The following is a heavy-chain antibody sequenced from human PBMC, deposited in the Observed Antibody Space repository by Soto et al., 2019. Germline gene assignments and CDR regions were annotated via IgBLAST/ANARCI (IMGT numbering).Heavy chain of an antibody. CDR3: ARMGIVGATTLDY. D-gene: IGHD1-26*01. CDR1: GYSISNTNW. V-gene: IGHV4-28*01. CDR2: IYYSGST. J-gene: IGHJ4*02. Sequence: QVQLQESGPGLVKPSDTLSLTCAVSGYSISNTNWWGWIRQPPGKGLEWIGYIYYSGSTYYNPSLKSRVTXSXDXXKNQISLKLSSVTAVDTAVYYCARMGIVGATTLDYWGQGTLVTVSS.